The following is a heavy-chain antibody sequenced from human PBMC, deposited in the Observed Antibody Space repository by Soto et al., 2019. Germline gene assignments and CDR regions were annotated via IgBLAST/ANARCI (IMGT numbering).Heavy chain of an antibody. Sequence: PGGSLRLSCAGSGLSFSDHYMSWIRQAPGKGLEWVSHISGSGTGINSADSVRGRFTISRDNAKNSLFLQMNDLRDEDTAVYYCARVFTTSGSGSYDSWGQGTLVTVS. CDR1: GLSFSDHY. J-gene: IGHJ4*02. V-gene: IGHV3-11*01. CDR3: ARVFTTSGSGSYDS. CDR2: ISGSGTGI. D-gene: IGHD3-10*01.